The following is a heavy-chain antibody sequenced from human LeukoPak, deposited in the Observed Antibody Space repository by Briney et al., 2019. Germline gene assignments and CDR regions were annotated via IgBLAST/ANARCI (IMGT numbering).Heavy chain of an antibody. CDR3: ARDPYSNLFGAFDI. J-gene: IGHJ3*02. Sequence: PGGSLRLSCVASKFTFSSYGLTWVRQAPGKGLEWVANIKRDGSEESYVDSVKGRFTISRDNAKNSLYLQMNSLRAEDTAVYYCARDPYSNLFGAFDIWGQGTMVTVSS. CDR2: IKRDGSEE. CDR1: KFTFSSYG. V-gene: IGHV3-7*04. D-gene: IGHD6-13*01.